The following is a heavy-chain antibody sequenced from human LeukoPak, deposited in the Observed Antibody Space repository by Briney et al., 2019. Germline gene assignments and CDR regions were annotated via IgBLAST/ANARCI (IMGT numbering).Heavy chain of an antibody. J-gene: IGHJ4*02. CDR3: LRGDRRDY. Sequence: PGGSLRLSCAASGFTFSSYGMSWVRQAPGKGLEWVSAISGSGGSTYYADSVKGRLTISRDNSKNTLYLQMNSLRVEDTAVYYCLRGDRRDYWGQGTLVTVSS. CDR2: ISGSGGST. CDR1: GFTFSSYG. V-gene: IGHV3-23*01.